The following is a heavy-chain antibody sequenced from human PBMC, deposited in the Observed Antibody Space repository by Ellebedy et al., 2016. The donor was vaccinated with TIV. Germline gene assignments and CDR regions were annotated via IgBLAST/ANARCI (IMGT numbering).Heavy chain of an antibody. CDR2: ISSSGNNI. D-gene: IGHD2-15*01. V-gene: IGHV3-48*03. CDR3: ARRPYCSGGSCGMDV. Sequence: PGGSLRLSCAASEFSFRSYEINWVRQAPGMGLQWVSYISSSGNNINYADSVKGRFTLSRDNAKNSMYLQMKSLRVEYTAVYYCARRPYCSGGSCGMDVWGQGTTVTVSS. J-gene: IGHJ6*02. CDR1: EFSFRSYE.